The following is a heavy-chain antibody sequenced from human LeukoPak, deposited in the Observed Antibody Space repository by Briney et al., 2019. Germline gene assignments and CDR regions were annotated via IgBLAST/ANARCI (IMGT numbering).Heavy chain of an antibody. D-gene: IGHD5-24*01. CDR3: TRVGYIDEGIDY. V-gene: IGHV3-7*04. J-gene: IGHJ4*02. CDR1: GFPFSSYW. Sequence: GGSLRLSCVASGFPFSSYWMTWVRQAPGKGLEWVANIKQDGSKKSYVDSVKGRFTISRDDAKNSLYLQMNSLRAEDTAIYYCTRVGYIDEGIDYWGQGTLVTVSS. CDR2: IKQDGSKK.